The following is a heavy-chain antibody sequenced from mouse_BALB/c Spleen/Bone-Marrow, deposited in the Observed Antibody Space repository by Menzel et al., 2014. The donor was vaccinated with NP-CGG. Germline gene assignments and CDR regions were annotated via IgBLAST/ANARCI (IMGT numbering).Heavy chain of an antibody. Sequence: EVQLVESGAELVKPGASVKLSCTASGFNIKDTYMHWVKQRPEQGLEWIGRIDPANGNTKYDPKFQGKATITAGTSSNTAYLQLSSLTSEDTAVYFWALFLRYYAKDYWGQGTSVTVSS. J-gene: IGHJ4*01. D-gene: IGHD1-1*01. CDR3: ALFLRYYAKDY. CDR1: GFNIKDTY. V-gene: IGHV14-3*02. CDR2: IDPANGNT.